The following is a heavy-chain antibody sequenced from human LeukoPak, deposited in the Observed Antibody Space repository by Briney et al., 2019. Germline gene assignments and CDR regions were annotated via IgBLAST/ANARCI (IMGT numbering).Heavy chain of an antibody. Sequence: GGSLRLSRAASGFTVSSNYMSWVRQAPAKGLEWVSVIYSGGSTYYADSVKGRFTISRDNSKNTLYLQMNSLRAEDTAVYYCARAIAPGYSGYDNDAFDIWGQGTMVTVSS. CDR2: IYSGGST. J-gene: IGHJ3*02. CDR3: ARAIAPGYSGYDNDAFDI. CDR1: GFTVSSNY. D-gene: IGHD5-12*01. V-gene: IGHV3-66*01.